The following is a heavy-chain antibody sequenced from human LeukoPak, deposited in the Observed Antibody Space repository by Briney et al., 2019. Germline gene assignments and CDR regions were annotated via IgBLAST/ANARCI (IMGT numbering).Heavy chain of an antibody. CDR1: GFTVSSNY. J-gene: IGHJ4*02. D-gene: IGHD1-26*01. V-gene: IGHV3-66*01. CDR2: IYSGGST. CDR3: ARVFGGSYYSY. Sequence: GGSLRLSCAASGFTVSSNYMSWVRQAPGKGLEWVSVIYSGGSTYYADSVKGRFTISRDNSKNTLYLQMNSLRAEDTAVYYCARVFGGSYYSYWGQGILVTVSS.